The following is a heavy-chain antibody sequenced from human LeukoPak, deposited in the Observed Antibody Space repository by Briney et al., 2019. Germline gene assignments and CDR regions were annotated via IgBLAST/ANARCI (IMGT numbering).Heavy chain of an antibody. D-gene: IGHD3-9*01. J-gene: IGHJ4*02. V-gene: IGHV1-2*02. CDR3: ARDFFEPNSEIRYFDWYYFDY. CDR2: INPNSGGT. Sequence: ASVKVSCKASGYTFTASYLHWVRQAPGQGLEWMGWINPNSGGTNSAQKFQGRVTMTRDTSISTVYMEMSRLRSDDTALYYCARDFFEPNSEIRYFDWYYFDYWGQGTLVTVSS. CDR1: GYTFTASY.